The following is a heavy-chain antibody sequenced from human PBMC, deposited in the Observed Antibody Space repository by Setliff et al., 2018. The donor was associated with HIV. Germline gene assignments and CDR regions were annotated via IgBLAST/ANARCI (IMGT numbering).Heavy chain of an antibody. V-gene: IGHV4-61*09. CDR1: GGSISSGSYY. CDR3: CRSMTTVLEDAFDI. D-gene: IGHD4-17*01. Sequence: PSETLSLTCTVSGGSISSGSYYWTWIRQPAGKGLEWIGHIYTGGTTNYNPSLRSRVSISADMSKNHFSLNLSSVTAADTAVYYCCRSMTTVLEDAFDIWGQGAMVTVS. J-gene: IGHJ3*02. CDR2: IYTGGTT.